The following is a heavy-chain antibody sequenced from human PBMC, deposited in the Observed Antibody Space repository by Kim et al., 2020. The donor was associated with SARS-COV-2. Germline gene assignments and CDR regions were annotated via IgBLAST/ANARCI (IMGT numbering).Heavy chain of an antibody. CDR1: GGTFSNSA. V-gene: IGHV1-69*04. J-gene: IGHJ6*02. D-gene: IGHD3-22*01. CDR2: VIPVLGIS. Sequence: SVKVSCKPSGGTFSNSAISWARQAPGQGLEWMGRVIPVLGISNYAHKLQGRVTSTSDKSTSTVFMELRSLRSDDTAVYYCASGPSSGDNSDSAPNYYYYGLDVWGQGTTVTVSS. CDR3: ASGPSSGDNSDSAPNYYYYGLDV.